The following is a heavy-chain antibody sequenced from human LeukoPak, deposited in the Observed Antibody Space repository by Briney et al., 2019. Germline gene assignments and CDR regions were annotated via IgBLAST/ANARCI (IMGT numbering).Heavy chain of an antibody. CDR2: IYTSGST. CDR3: AAGFRRGFIAARPNDAFDI. D-gene: IGHD6-6*01. Sequence: VKPSETLSLTCTVSGGSISSYYWSWIRQPAGKGLEWIGRIYTSGSTNYNPSLKSRVTMSVDTSKNQFSLKLSSVTAADTAVYYCAAGFRRGFIAARPNDAFDIWGQGTMVTVSS. V-gene: IGHV4-4*07. J-gene: IGHJ3*02. CDR1: GGSISSYY.